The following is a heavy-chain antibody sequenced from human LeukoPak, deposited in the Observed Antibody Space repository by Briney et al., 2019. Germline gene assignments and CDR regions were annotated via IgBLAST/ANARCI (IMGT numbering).Heavy chain of an antibody. CDR1: GYTLTELS. J-gene: IGHJ3*02. D-gene: IGHD2-21*02. Sequence: ASVKVSCKVSGYTLTELSMHWVRQAPGKGLEWMGGFDPEDGETIYAQKFQGRVTMTEDTSTDTAYMELSSLRSEDTAVYYCATKFGWVVTAVFAFDIWGQGTMVTVSS. CDR3: ATKFGWVVTAVFAFDI. CDR2: FDPEDGET. V-gene: IGHV1-24*01.